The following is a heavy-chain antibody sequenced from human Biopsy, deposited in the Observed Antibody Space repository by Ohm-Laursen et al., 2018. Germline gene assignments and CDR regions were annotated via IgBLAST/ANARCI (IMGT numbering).Heavy chain of an antibody. V-gene: IGHV1-46*01. CDR1: GYTLTELS. J-gene: IGHJ4*02. Sequence: SSVKVSCKVSGYTLTELSMHWVRQAPGKGLEWMGVMTPTTTYAQKFQGRLTITRDTSTSTVYMELSSLGSEDTAVYYCARRDSLDYWGQGTLVTVSS. CDR2: MTPTT. CDR3: ARRDSLDY.